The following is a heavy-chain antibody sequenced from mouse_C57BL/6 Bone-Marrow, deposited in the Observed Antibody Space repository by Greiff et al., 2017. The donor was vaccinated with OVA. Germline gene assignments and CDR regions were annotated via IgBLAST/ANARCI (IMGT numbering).Heavy chain of an antibody. Sequence: VQLQQSGTVLARPGASVKMSCKTSGYTFTSYWMHWVKQRPGQGLEWIGAIYPGNSDTSYNQKFKGKAKLTAVTSASTAYMELSSLTNEDSAVYYCTTRGYYGSSPFAYWGQGTLVTVSA. J-gene: IGHJ3*01. D-gene: IGHD1-1*01. CDR1: GYTFTSYW. V-gene: IGHV1-5*01. CDR2: IYPGNSDT. CDR3: TTRGYYGSSPFAY.